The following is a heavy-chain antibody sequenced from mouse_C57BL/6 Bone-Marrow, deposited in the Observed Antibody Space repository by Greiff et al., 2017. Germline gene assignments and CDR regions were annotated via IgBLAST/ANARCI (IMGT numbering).Heavy chain of an antibody. V-gene: IGHV1-82*01. CDR1: GYAFSSSW. CDR3: ARKECYYCSGVYYAMDY. Sequence: VQLQESGPELVKPGASVKISCKASGYAFSSSWMNWVKQRPGKGLEWIGRIYPGAGDTNYNGKFKGQATLTADKSSSTAYMQISRLTAEDSAVYFCARKECYYCSGVYYAMDYCGQGTSVTVSS. J-gene: IGHJ4*01. CDR2: IYPGAGDT. D-gene: IGHD1-1*01.